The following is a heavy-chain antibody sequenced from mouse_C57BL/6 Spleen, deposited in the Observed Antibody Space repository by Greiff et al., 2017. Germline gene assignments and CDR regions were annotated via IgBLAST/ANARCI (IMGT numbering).Heavy chain of an antibody. CDR3: ARDRDYGSLFAY. J-gene: IGHJ3*01. CDR2: ISDGGSYT. Sequence: EVKLVESGGGLVKPGGSLKLSCAASGFTFSSYAMSWVRQTPEKRLEWVATISDGGSYTYYPDNVKGRFTISRDNAKNNLYLQMSHLKSEDTAMYYCARDRDYGSLFAYWGQGTLVTVSA. V-gene: IGHV5-4*01. CDR1: GFTFSSYA. D-gene: IGHD1-1*01.